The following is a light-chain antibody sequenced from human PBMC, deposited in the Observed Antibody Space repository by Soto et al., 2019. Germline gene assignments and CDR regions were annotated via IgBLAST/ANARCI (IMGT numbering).Light chain of an antibody. J-gene: IGKJ1*01. Sequence: DIVLTQSPATLTLSPGEIANLSFSASQSVISYLAWYQQKPGQAPRLLIYGASNRATGIPARFSGSGSGTEFTLTISSLQSEDFAVYYCQQYNNWARTFGQGTKVDIK. CDR2: GAS. CDR1: QSVISY. CDR3: QQYNNWART. V-gene: IGKV3D-15*01.